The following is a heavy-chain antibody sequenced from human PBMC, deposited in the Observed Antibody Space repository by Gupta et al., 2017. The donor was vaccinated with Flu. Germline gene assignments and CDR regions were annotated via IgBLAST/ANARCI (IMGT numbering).Heavy chain of an antibody. CDR3: TRGRCSYESRARAFDF. J-gene: IGHJ2*01. CDR2: IYHSGRH. V-gene: IGHV4-59*08. Sequence: QVQLQESGPGLVTPSETLSLTCTVSGGSINNYFWNWIRQPPGKGLEWIGYIYHSGRHSHHPSHKSRVTISLDTQKNQFALELSSVTAAENAVDFCTRGRCSYESRARAFDFWGRGTLVTVSS. CDR1: GGSINNYF. D-gene: IGHD5-18*01.